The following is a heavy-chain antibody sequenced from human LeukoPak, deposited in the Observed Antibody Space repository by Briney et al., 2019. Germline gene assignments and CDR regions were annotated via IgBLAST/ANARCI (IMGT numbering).Heavy chain of an antibody. CDR1: GGTFSRYA. J-gene: IGHJ4*02. CDR2: IIPIFGTA. CDR3: ARDAESALDY. Sequence: ASVKVSCKASGGTFSRYAISWVRQAPGQGLEWMGRIIPIFGTANYAQKFQGRVTITTDESTSTAYMELSSLRSEDTAVYYCARDAESALDYWGQGTLVTVSS. V-gene: IGHV1-69*05.